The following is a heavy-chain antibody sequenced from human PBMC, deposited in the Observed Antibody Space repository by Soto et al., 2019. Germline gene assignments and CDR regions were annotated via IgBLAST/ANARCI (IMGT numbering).Heavy chain of an antibody. CDR1: GFIFSNFA. CDR3: VTAVRTRLDN. D-gene: IGHD3-10*01. J-gene: IGHJ4*02. V-gene: IGHV3-23*01. CDR2: IRQSGDRS. Sequence: LRLSCAASGFIFSNFAMYWVRRAPGKGLEWVSSIRQSGDRSSYADSAKGRFTISRHNSKNTLYLQMNGLRLDDTAVYYCVTAVRTRLDNWGQGTLVTVSS.